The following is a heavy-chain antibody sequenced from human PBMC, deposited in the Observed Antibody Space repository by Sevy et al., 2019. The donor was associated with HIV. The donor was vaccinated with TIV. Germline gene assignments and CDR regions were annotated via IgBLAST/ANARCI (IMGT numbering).Heavy chain of an antibody. D-gene: IGHD2-15*01. CDR2: ISVSGRST. V-gene: IGHV3-23*01. Sequence: GESLKISCAASEFTFSSYAMNWVRQAPGKGLEWVSSISVSGRSTYYADSVEGRFTISRDNSKNTLYLQMNSLRADDTPVYYCAKGFCSGGSCPRDYYYYGMDVWGQGTTVTVSS. CDR1: EFTFSSYA. J-gene: IGHJ6*02. CDR3: AKGFCSGGSCPRDYYYYGMDV.